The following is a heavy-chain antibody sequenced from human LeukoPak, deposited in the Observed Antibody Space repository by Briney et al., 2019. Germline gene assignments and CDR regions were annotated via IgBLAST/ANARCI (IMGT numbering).Heavy chain of an antibody. V-gene: IGHV3-23*01. Sequence: GGSLRLSCAASGFTFSSYAMSWVRQAPGKGLEWVSAISGSGGSTYYAGSVKGRFTISRDNSKNTLYLQMNSLRAEDTAVYYCAIKLAAAGTDYWGQGTLVTVSS. CDR1: GFTFSSYA. CDR2: ISGSGGST. CDR3: AIKLAAAGTDY. J-gene: IGHJ4*02. D-gene: IGHD6-13*01.